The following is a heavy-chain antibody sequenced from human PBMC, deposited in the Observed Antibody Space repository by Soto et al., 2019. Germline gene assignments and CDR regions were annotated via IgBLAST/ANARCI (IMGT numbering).Heavy chain of an antibody. J-gene: IGHJ4*02. CDR3: ARERTALDS. CDR2: IYDDGDS. CDR1: GVSVSRTY. V-gene: IGHV4-59*02. Sequence: PSETLSLTCTVSGVSVSRTYWTWIRQPPGKGPEWIGYIYDDGDSNHNPFLKSRVSMSVDTSKNQVSLKLTSVTAADTAVYYCARERTALDSWGQGTLVTVSS.